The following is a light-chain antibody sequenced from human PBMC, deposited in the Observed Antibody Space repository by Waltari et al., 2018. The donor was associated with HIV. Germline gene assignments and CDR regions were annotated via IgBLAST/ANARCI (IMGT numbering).Light chain of an antibody. CDR3: HQYYNVPQT. V-gene: IGKV1-12*01. J-gene: IGKJ2*01. CDR2: STS. CDR1: QDVNSW. Sequence: DFQMTQSPSSVSAFVGDRVTFHCRASQDVNSWLAWYQEKPGKAPKLLLSSTSALESGGPSRFSGSRSGPDFTLTISSVQPEDVAVYYCHQYYNVPQTFGQGTKLDIK.